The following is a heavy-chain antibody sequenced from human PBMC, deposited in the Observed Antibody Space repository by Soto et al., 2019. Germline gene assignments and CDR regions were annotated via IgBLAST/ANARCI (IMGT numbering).Heavy chain of an antibody. CDR2: ITWNSGRI. V-gene: IGHV3-9*01. CDR3: AKGPTYYDSSGVDY. D-gene: IGHD3-22*01. J-gene: IGHJ4*02. Sequence: EVQLVESGGGLVQPGRSLRLSCAASGFTFNDYAMHWVRQAPGKGLEWVSGITWNSGRIGYADSVKGRFTISRDNAKNSLYLQMNSLRVEDTALYYCAKGPTYYDSSGVDYWGQGTLVTVSS. CDR1: GFTFNDYA.